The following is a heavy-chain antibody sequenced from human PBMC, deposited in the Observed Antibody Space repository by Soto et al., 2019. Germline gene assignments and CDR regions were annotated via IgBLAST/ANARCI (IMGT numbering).Heavy chain of an antibody. CDR1: GYTFTSYG. CDR3: ARVGPCRTTVVPKSGDAFDI. V-gene: IGHV1-18*01. J-gene: IGHJ3*02. D-gene: IGHD4-17*01. CDR2: ISAYNGNT. Sequence: QVQLVQSGAEVKKPGASVKVSCKASGYTFTSYGISWVRQAPGQGLEWMGWISAYNGNTNYAQKLQGRVTMTTDTSTSTAYMELRSLRSDDTAVYYCARVGPCRTTVVPKSGDAFDIWGQGTMVTVSS.